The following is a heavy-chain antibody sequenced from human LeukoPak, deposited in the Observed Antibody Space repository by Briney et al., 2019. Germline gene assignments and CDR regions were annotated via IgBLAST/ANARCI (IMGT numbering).Heavy chain of an antibody. V-gene: IGHV4-34*01. CDR3: AGESRRNSGSYDQLDY. CDR2: INHSGST. Sequence: PSETLSLTCAVYGGSFSGYYWSWIRQPPGKGLEWIGEINHSGSTNYNPSLKSRVTISVDKSKNQFSLKLSSVTAADTAVYYCAGESRRNSGSYDQLDYWGQGTLVTVSS. CDR1: GGSFSGYY. D-gene: IGHD1-26*01. J-gene: IGHJ4*02.